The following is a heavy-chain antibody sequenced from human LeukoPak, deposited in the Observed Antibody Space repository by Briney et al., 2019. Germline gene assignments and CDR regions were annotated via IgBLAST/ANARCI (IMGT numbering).Heavy chain of an antibody. V-gene: IGHV3-30-3*01. CDR2: ISFDGGKK. CDR1: GITFSGNS. CDR3: ATYGSSWSSFDY. D-gene: IGHD6-13*01. J-gene: IGHJ4*02. Sequence: GGSLRLSCAASGITFSGNSMHWVRQAPGKGLECVAVISFDGGKKYYADSVTGRFTISRDNSKNTLFLQMNSLRPEDTALYYCATYGSSWSSFDYWGQGTLVTVSS.